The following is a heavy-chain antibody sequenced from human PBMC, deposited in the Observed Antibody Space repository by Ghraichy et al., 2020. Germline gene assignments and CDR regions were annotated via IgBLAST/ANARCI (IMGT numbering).Heavy chain of an antibody. D-gene: IGHD6-13*01. CDR3: ARLPLPRRAAVRYWYFDL. Sequence: GESLRLSCESSGFSFSDYSMIWVRLTPRKALEWVSYITGSRITIFYTDSVKGRFTISRDNAKNSLYLQINSLRAEDTAVYYCARLPLPRRAAVRYWYFDLWGRGTRVTVSS. V-gene: IGHV3-48*01. CDR1: GFSFSDYS. J-gene: IGHJ2*01. CDR2: ITGSRITI.